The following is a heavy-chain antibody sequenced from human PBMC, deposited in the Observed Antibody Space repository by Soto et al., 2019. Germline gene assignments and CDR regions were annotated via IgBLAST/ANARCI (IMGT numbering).Heavy chain of an antibody. Sequence: QVQLQESGPGLVKPSQTLSLTCTVSGGSINSGGYYWSWIRQHPGKGLEWIGYIYYSGSTNYNPSLKSRVTISVDTSKNHFSLRLSSVTAVDTAVYYCARDRARAALPYRGDLGAFDSWGQGTMVTVSS. D-gene: IGHD3-16*01. V-gene: IGHV4-31*03. CDR3: ARDRARAALPYRGDLGAFDS. CDR1: GGSINSGGYY. CDR2: IYYSGST. J-gene: IGHJ3*02.